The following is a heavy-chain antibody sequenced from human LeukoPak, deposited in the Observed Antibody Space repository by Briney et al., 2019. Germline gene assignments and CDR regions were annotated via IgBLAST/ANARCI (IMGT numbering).Heavy chain of an antibody. D-gene: IGHD3-10*01. J-gene: IGHJ4*02. CDR1: GFTFSNYG. V-gene: IGHV3-30*18. CDR3: AKVTYGSGTYGAFDS. CDR2: ISYNGSKI. Sequence: GGSLRLSCAASGFTFSNYGMHWVRQAPGKGLEWMAVISYNGSKIYYADSVKGRFTISRDNSKNTLYLQMNSLRAEDTAIYYCAKVTYGSGTYGAFDSWGQGTLVTVSS.